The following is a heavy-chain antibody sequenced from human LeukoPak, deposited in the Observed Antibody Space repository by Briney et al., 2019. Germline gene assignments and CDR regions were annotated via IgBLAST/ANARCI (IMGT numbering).Heavy chain of an antibody. D-gene: IGHD6-19*01. V-gene: IGHV1-69*04. J-gene: IGHJ4*02. CDR3: ARTLYSSGWYGLDY. Sequence: SVKVSCKASGGTFSSYAISWVRQAPGQGLEWMGRIIPILGIANYAQKFQGRVTITADKSASTAYMELSSLRSEDTAVYYCARTLYSSGWYGLDYWGQGTLVTVSS. CDR1: GGTFSSYA. CDR2: IIPILGIA.